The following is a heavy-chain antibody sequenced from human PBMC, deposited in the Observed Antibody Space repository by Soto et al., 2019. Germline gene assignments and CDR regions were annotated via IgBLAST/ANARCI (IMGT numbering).Heavy chain of an antibody. Sequence: QVQLVESGGGVVQPGRSLRLSCAASGFTFSSYGMHWARQAPGKGLEWVAVISYDGSNKYYADSVKGRFTISRDNSKNTLYLQMNSLRAEDTAVYYCAKWVSGSYYDGMDVWGQGTTVTVSS. CDR3: AKWVSGSYYDGMDV. J-gene: IGHJ6*02. CDR1: GFTFSSYG. V-gene: IGHV3-30*18. D-gene: IGHD1-26*01. CDR2: ISYDGSNK.